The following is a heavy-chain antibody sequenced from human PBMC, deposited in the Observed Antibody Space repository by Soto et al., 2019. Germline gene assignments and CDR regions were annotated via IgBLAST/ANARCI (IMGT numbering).Heavy chain of an antibody. Sequence: SENLSLTCTVSGGSITDYSWVWIRQPAGKGLEWIGRIFSSGSTNYNPSLKGRITMSLDTSKNQFSLKLNSATATDTAVYFCARDQGVVVTADNWFDPWGQGILVTVSS. J-gene: IGHJ5*02. CDR3: ARDQGVVVTADNWFDP. V-gene: IGHV4-4*07. CDR2: IFSSGST. D-gene: IGHD2-21*02. CDR1: GGSITDYS.